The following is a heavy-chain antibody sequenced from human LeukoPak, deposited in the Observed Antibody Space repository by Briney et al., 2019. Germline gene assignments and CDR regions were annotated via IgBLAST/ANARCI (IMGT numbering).Heavy chain of an antibody. CDR1: GFTFSSYS. CDR2: ISSSSSYI. CDR3: ARDGSGSYLAAFDI. V-gene: IGHV3-21*01. J-gene: IGHJ3*02. D-gene: IGHD1-26*01. Sequence: PGGSLRLSCAASGFTFSSYSMNWVRQAPGKGLEWVSSISSSSSYIYYADSVKGRFTISRDNAKNSLYLQMNSLRAEDTAVYYCARDGSGSYLAAFDIWGQGTMVTVSS.